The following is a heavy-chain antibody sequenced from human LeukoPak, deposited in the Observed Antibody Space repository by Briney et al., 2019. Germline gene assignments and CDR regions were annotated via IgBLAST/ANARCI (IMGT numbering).Heavy chain of an antibody. D-gene: IGHD2-15*01. CDR3: AREVVVVVAAVGGRYYFDY. CDR1: GFTFSSHA. Sequence: GGSLRLSCAASGFTFSSHAMHWVRQAPGKGLEWVAVISYDGSNKYYADSVKGRFTISRDNSKNTLYLQMNSLRAEDTAVYYRAREVVVVVAAVGGRYYFDYWGQGTLVTVSS. V-gene: IGHV3-30*01. CDR2: ISYDGSNK. J-gene: IGHJ4*02.